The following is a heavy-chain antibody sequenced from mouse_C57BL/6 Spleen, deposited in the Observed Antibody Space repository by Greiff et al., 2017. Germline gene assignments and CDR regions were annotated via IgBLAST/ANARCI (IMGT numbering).Heavy chain of an antibody. J-gene: IGHJ3*01. V-gene: IGHV1-59*01. Sequence: QVQLQQPGAELVRPGTSVKLSCKASGYTFTSYWMHWVKQRPGQGLEWIGVIDPSDSYTNSNQKFKGKATLTVDTSSSTAYMQLSSLTSEDSAVYYCARLGDYDAWFAYWGQGTLVTVSA. CDR3: ARLGDYDAWFAY. CDR1: GYTFTSYW. CDR2: IDPSDSYT. D-gene: IGHD2-4*01.